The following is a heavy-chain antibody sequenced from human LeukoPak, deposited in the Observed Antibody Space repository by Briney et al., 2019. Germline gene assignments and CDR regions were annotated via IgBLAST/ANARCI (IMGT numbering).Heavy chain of an antibody. Sequence: PGGSLRLSCAASGFTFSAYAMSWVRQVPGKGLEWVANIKQDGSQTNYVDSMKGRLTISRDNAKDSLYLQMNSLRADDTAVYYCARNRNMDVWGQGTTVTVSS. V-gene: IGHV3-7*01. J-gene: IGHJ6*02. CDR3: ARNRNMDV. CDR1: GFTFSAYA. CDR2: IKQDGSQT.